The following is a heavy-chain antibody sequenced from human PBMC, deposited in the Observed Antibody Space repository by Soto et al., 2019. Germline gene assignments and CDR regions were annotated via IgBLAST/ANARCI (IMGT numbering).Heavy chain of an antibody. CDR3: XXXXXXXXXXXFDI. CDR1: GFTFSSYA. J-gene: IGHJ3*02. V-gene: IGHV3-23*01. Sequence: EVQLLESGGGLVQPGGSLRLSCAASGFTFSSYAMSWVRQAPGKGLEWVSAISGSGGSTYYADSVKGRFTISRDNXXXXXXXXXXXXXXXXXXXXXXXXXXXXXXXXXFDIWGQGTMVTVSS. CDR2: ISGSGGST.